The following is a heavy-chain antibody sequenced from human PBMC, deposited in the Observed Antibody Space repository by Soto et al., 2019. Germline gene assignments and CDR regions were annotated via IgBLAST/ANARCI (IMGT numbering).Heavy chain of an antibody. Sequence: QVQLQESGPGLVKPSGTLSLTCAVSGGSISDNWWSWVRQPPGKGLEWIGEIYHTGTTHYKPSLWSRVTISIDKSKNQFSLKLSSVTAADTAVYYCARHIAVRRTRGFDFWGQGTLVTVSS. CDR2: IYHTGTT. J-gene: IGHJ4*02. D-gene: IGHD2-21*01. CDR1: GGSISDNW. CDR3: ARHIAVRRTRGFDF. V-gene: IGHV4-4*02.